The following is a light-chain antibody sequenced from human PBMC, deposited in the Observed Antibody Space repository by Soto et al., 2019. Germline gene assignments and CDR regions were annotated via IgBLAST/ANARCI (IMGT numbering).Light chain of an antibody. CDR2: GNI. Sequence: QSALTQPPSVSGAPGQRVTISCTGSSSNIGAGYDVHWYQQRPGTAPKLLIFGNINRPSRVPDRFSGSKSGTSASLAITGLQAEDEGDYYCQSYDSTLSARYVFGTGTKVTVL. CDR1: SSNIGAGYD. V-gene: IGLV1-40*01. CDR3: QSYDSTLSARYV. J-gene: IGLJ1*01.